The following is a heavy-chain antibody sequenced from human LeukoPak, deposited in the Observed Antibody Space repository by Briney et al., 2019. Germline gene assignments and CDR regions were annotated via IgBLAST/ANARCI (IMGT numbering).Heavy chain of an antibody. CDR1: GYSFTGYY. V-gene: IGHV1-2*02. CDR3: ARGYAIVVVVAATYWSWFDP. J-gene: IGHJ5*02. Sequence: RASVKVSCKASGYSFTGYYLHWVRQAPGQGLEWMGWINPDSGGTNYAQKFQGRVTMTRDTSISTAYMELSRLRSDDTAVYYCARGYAIVVVVAATYWSWFDPWGQGTLVTVSS. CDR2: INPDSGGT. D-gene: IGHD2-15*01.